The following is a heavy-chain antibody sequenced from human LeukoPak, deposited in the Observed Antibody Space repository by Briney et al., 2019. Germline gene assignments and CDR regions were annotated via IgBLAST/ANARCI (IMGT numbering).Heavy chain of an antibody. CDR1: GYTFTGYY. D-gene: IGHD3-10*01. Sequence: ASVKVSCKASGYTFTGYYMHWVRQAPGQGLEWMGWINPNSGGTNYAQKFQGRVTMTRDTSISTAYMELSRLRSDDTAVYYCARPMVRGVIHPYFDYWGQGTLVTVSS. CDR3: ARPMVRGVIHPYFDY. V-gene: IGHV1-2*02. CDR2: INPNSGGT. J-gene: IGHJ4*02.